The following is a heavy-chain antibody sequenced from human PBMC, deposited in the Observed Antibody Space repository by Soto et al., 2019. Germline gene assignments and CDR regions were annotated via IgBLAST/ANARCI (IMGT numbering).Heavy chain of an antibody. CDR2: INPNSGVT. CDR3: ARQSGGATATLDYYYFYMDV. J-gene: IGHJ6*03. D-gene: IGHD5-12*01. V-gene: IGHV1-2*04. CDR1: GDRFTDYD. Sequence: QVQLVQSGAEVKEPGASVTVSCRASGDRFTDYDMHWVRQAPGQGVEWMGCINPNSGVTKYAQKFHGWGTMTRDTSIRTVYMQLSRLRFDDTAIYYCARQSGGATATLDYYYFYMDVWGTGTTVTVSS.